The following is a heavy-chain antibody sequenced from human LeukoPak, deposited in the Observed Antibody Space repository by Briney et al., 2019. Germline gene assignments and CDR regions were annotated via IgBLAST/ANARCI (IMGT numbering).Heavy chain of an antibody. D-gene: IGHD2-8*02. CDR3: ARQEATAGGDY. V-gene: IGHV4-59*08. Sequence: PSETLSLTCSASGCSISSYNRSWIRQPPGKGLEWIGYIYYSGSTNYNPSLKSRVTISVYTSKNQCSLILSSVTAADTAVYYCARQEATAGGDYWGQGTLVTVSS. CDR2: IYYSGST. CDR1: GCSISSYN. J-gene: IGHJ4*02.